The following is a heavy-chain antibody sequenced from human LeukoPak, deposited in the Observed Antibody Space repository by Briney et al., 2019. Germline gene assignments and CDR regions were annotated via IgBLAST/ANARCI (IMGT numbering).Heavy chain of an antibody. D-gene: IGHD6-19*01. Sequence: SSETLSLTCAVYGGSFSGYYWSWIRQPPGKGLEWIGEINHSGSTNYNPSLKSRVTISVDTSKNQFSLKLSSVTAADTAVYYCARLHASRHTEGGTRPGVGVFDIWGKGKMVTVFS. CDR3: ARLHASRHTEGGTRPGVGVFDI. CDR1: GGSFSGYY. V-gene: IGHV4-34*01. CDR2: INHSGST. J-gene: IGHJ3*02.